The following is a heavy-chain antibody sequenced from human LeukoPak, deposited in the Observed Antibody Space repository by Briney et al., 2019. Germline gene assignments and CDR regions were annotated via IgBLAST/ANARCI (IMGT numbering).Heavy chain of an antibody. J-gene: IGHJ4*02. CDR2: IIPIFGTA. CDR1: GGTFSSYA. Sequence: SVKVSCKASGGTFSSYAISWGRQAPGQGLEWMGGIIPIFGTANYAQKFQGRVTITADESTSPAYMEMSSLRSEDTAVYYCARAYGSGSVADDYWGEGTMVTVSS. V-gene: IGHV1-69*13. CDR3: ARAYGSGSVADDY. D-gene: IGHD3-10*01.